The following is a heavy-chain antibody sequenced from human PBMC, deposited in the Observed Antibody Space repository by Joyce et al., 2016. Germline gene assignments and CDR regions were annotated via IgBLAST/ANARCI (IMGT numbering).Heavy chain of an antibody. V-gene: IGHV3-33*08. J-gene: IGHJ4*02. CDR2: IGHDGTNI. CDR1: GFTFSSYG. Sequence: QVQLAESGGGVVQPGRSLRLSCATSGFTFSSYGMHWVRQAPGKGPEWVVNIGHDGTNINDADSVKGRFTISRDDPRDTLYLQMNSLRAEDTAVYYCAREIGRYHPAPRPFGDFWGQGTQVTVSS. CDR3: AREIGRYHPAPRPFGDF. D-gene: IGHD6-6*01.